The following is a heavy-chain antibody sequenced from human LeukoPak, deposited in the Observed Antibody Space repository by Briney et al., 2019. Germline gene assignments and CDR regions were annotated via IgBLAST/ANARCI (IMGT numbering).Heavy chain of an antibody. D-gene: IGHD2-15*01. J-gene: IGHJ4*02. V-gene: IGHV3-13*04. CDR2: IGTTGDT. CDR3: AREDPRGSGFDY. CDR1: GFTFSSYD. Sequence: GGSLRLSCAASGFTFSSYDMLWVRQATGKGLEWVSTIGTTGDTSYPGSVKGRFTISRENAKNSLYLQMNSLGDGDTAVYYCAREDPRGSGFDYWGQGTLVTVSS.